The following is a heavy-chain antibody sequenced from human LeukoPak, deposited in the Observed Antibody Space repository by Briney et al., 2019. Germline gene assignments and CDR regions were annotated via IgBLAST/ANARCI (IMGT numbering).Heavy chain of an antibody. CDR2: IYHSGST. V-gene: IGHV4-38-2*02. J-gene: IGHJ4*02. Sequence: SETLSLTCTVSGYSISSGYYWGWIRQPPGKGLEWIGSIYHSGSTYYNPSLKSRVTISVDTSKNQFSLKLSSVTAADTAVYYCAREGRALWFGGERGFDYWGQGTLVTVSS. CDR1: GYSISSGYY. D-gene: IGHD3-10*01. CDR3: AREGRALWFGGERGFDY.